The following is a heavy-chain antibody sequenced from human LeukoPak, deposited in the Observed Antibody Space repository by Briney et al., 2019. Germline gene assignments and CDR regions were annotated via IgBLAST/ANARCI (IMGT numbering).Heavy chain of an antibody. CDR3: ASRLTFGGVKAYYFDY. D-gene: IGHD3-16*01. V-gene: IGHV3-21*01. Sequence: MPGGTLRLSCAASGFTFSSYGMHWVRQAPGKGLEWVSSISSSSSYIYYADSVKGRFTISRDNAKNSLYLQMNSLRAEDTAVYYCASRLTFGGVKAYYFDYWGQGTLVTVPS. CDR1: GFTFSSYG. CDR2: ISSSSSYI. J-gene: IGHJ4*02.